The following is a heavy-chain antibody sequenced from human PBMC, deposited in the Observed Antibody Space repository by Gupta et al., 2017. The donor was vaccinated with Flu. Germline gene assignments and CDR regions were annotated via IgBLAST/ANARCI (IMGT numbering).Heavy chain of an antibody. CDR1: GFTFSTYA. CDR2: ITDAGAGT. D-gene: IGHD5-18*01. CDR3: AKGSLVTAPQYGREYFDY. J-gene: IGHJ4*02. V-gene: IGHV3-23*01. Sequence: EGQLLESGGGLVQPGGSLRLSCDASGFTFSTYAPTSAPQAPGRGLEWVSTITDAGAGTYYADSVRGRFTISRANTKNTLFLQMDSLRAGDTATYYCAKGSLVTAPQYGREYFDYLGQGTLVTVSS.